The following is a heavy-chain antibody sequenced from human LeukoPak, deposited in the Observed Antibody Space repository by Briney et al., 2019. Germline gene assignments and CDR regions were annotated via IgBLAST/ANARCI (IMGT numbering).Heavy chain of an antibody. Sequence: PGGSLRLSCAASGFTFSSYAMHWVRQAPGKGLEWVAVISYDGSNKYYADSVKGRFTISRDNSKNTLYLQMNSLRAEDTAVYYCARDLPSRHGSAEYFQHWGQGTLVTVSS. CDR1: GFTFSSYA. CDR2: ISYDGSNK. V-gene: IGHV3-30*14. D-gene: IGHD1-14*01. CDR3: ARDLPSRHGSAEYFQH. J-gene: IGHJ1*01.